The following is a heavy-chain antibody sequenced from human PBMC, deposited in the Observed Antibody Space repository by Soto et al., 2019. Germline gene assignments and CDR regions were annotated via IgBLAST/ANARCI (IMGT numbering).Heavy chain of an antibody. V-gene: IGHV1-18*01. CDR3: ARVVGALGHWFDP. D-gene: IGHD1-26*01. CDR1: GYTFTSYG. Sequence: QVQLVQSGGEVKKPGASVKVSCKASGYTFTSYGIIWVRQAPGHGLEWMGRISAYNGNTNYAQKLQGRVTMTTDTSTSTAYMELMSLRSDDTAVYSCARVVGALGHWFDPWGQGTLVTVSS. CDR2: ISAYNGNT. J-gene: IGHJ5*02.